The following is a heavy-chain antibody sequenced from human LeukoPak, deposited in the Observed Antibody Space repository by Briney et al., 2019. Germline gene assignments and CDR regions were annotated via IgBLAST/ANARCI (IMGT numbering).Heavy chain of an antibody. CDR3: ARDLHWGSQSWYYFDD. CDR2: ISYDGINK. CDR1: GFTFSSYA. Sequence: PGGSLRLSCAASGFTFSSYAMHWVRQAPGKGLEWVAVISYDGINKYYADSVKGRFTISRDHSKNTLYLQINSLRAEDTAVYYCARDLHWGSQSWYYFDDWGQGTLVTVSS. V-gene: IGHV3-30-3*01. D-gene: IGHD7-27*01. J-gene: IGHJ4*02.